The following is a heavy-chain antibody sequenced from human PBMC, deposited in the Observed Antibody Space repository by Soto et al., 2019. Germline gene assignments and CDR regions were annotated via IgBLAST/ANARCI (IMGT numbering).Heavy chain of an antibody. Sequence: ASVKVSCKASGYTFTSYAMNWVRQAPGQGLEWMGWINTNTGNPTYAQGFTGRFVFSLDTSVSTAYLQICSLKAEDTAVYYCAKSNYDFWSGYYPIYGMDVWGQGTTVTVPS. V-gene: IGHV7-4-1*01. CDR2: INTNTGNP. CDR3: AKSNYDFWSGYYPIYGMDV. CDR1: GYTFTSYA. J-gene: IGHJ6*02. D-gene: IGHD3-3*01.